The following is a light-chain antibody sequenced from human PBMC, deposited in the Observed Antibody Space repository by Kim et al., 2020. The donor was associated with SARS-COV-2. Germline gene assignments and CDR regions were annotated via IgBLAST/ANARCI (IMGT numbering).Light chain of an antibody. V-gene: IGLV4-69*01. CDR2: VNRDGSH. CDR1: SGHSSYA. Sequence: QPVLTQSPSASASLGASVKLTCTLSSGHSSYAIAWLQQQPEKGPRYLMKVNRDGSHTRGDGIPDRFSGSSSGDERYLSISNLQSEDEAAFYCQTWGTGFVVFGRGTKVTVL. CDR3: QTWGTGFVV. J-gene: IGLJ2*01.